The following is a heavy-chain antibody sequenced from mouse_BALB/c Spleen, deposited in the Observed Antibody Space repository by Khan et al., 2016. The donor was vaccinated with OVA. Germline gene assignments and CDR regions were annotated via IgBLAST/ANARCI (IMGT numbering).Heavy chain of an antibody. CDR1: GISITTGNYR. CDR3: ARDYGSLYWYFDV. CDR2: IYYSGTI. D-gene: IGHD1-1*01. J-gene: IGHJ1*01. V-gene: IGHV3-5*02. Sequence: EVQLQESGPGLVKPSQTVSLTCTVTGISITTGNYRWSWIRQFPGNKLEWIGNIYYSGTITYTPSLTSRTTITRDTSKSQFLLEMNSFTAEDTATYFCARDYGSLYWYFDVWGAGTTVTVSS.